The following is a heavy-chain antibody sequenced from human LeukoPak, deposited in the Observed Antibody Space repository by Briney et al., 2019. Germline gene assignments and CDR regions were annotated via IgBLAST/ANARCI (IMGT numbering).Heavy chain of an antibody. V-gene: IGHV3-30*04. CDR3: ARESFAARWD. CDR1: GFTFSSYA. J-gene: IGHJ4*02. D-gene: IGHD6-6*01. CDR2: ISYDGSDK. Sequence: GGSLRLPCAASGFTFSSYAMYWVRQAPGKGLEWVAVISYDGSDKFYADSVKGRFTISRDSSKNTLYLQMNSLRPEDTAVYYCARESFAARWDWGQGTLVTVSS.